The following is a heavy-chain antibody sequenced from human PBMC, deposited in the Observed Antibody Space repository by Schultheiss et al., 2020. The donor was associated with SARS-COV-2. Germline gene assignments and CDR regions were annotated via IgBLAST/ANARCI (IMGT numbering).Heavy chain of an antibody. J-gene: IGHJ4*02. Sequence: GGSLRLSCAASGFTFSDYYMSWIRQAPGKGLEWLSYISSSGITINYADSVKGRFTISRDNAKNSVYLQMSSLRAEDTAVYYCARGEGLREDIDYWGQGTLVTVSS. D-gene: IGHD3-3*01. CDR2: ISSSGITI. V-gene: IGHV3-11*04. CDR1: GFTFSDYY. CDR3: ARGEGLREDIDY.